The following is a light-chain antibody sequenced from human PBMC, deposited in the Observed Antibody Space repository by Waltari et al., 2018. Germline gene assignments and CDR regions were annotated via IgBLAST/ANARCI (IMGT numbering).Light chain of an antibody. J-gene: IGLJ2*01. CDR2: GNS. CDR3: QSYDSSLSAVV. V-gene: IGLV1-40*01. CDR1: SSHIGAGYD. Sequence: QSVLTQPPSVSGAPGQRVTISCTGRSSHIGAGYDVHWYQQVPGTAPKLLVYGNSNRPSGVPYRFAGSKSGTSASLAITGLQAEDEADYYCQSYDSSLSAVVFGGGTKLTVL.